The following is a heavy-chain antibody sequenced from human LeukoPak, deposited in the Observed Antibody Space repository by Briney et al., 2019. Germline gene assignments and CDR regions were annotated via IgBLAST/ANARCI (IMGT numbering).Heavy chain of an antibody. D-gene: IGHD3-10*01. CDR1: GVSIGAYY. CDR2: MYYSGVT. Sequence: SETLSLTCTVSGVSIGAYYFTWIQQPPGKGLEWVGYMYYSGVTNYNPSLKSRVTISVNTSKNQISLKLSSVTAADTAVYYCASQFGVRYFDYWGQGTLVTVSS. J-gene: IGHJ4*02. V-gene: IGHV4-59*08. CDR3: ASQFGVRYFDY.